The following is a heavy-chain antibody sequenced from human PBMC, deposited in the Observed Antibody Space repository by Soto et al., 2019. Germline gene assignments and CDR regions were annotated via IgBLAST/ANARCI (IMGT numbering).Heavy chain of an antibody. CDR2: IWCDGSNK. CDR1: GFTFSSYG. Sequence: PGGSLRLSCAASGFTFSSYGMHWVRQAPGKGLEWVAVIWCDGSNKYYADSVKGRFTISRDNSKNTLYLQMNSLRAEDTAVYYCARDGLDSSSWYGSYYYYGMDVWGQGTTVTVAS. CDR3: ARDGLDSSSWYGSYYYYGMDV. V-gene: IGHV3-33*01. D-gene: IGHD6-13*01. J-gene: IGHJ6*02.